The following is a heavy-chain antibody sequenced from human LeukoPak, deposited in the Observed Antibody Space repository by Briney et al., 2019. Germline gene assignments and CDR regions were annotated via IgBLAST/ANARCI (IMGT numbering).Heavy chain of an antibody. CDR3: ARVLPYDFWSGPSPYYFDY. Sequence: SQTLSLTCTVSGGSISSGDYYWSWIRQPPGKGLEGIGYIYYNGSTYYNPSLKSRVTISVDTSKNQFFLKLSSVTAADTAVYYCARVLPYDFWSGPSPYYFDYWGQGTLVTVSS. D-gene: IGHD3-3*01. V-gene: IGHV4-30-4*08. J-gene: IGHJ4*02. CDR1: GGSISSGDYY. CDR2: IYYNGST.